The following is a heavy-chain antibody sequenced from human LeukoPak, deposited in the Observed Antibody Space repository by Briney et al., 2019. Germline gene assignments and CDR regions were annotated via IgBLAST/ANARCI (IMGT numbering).Heavy chain of an antibody. CDR3: ARDRGYYDSSGYLDY. V-gene: IGHV4-61*01. Sequence: SETLSLTCTVSGGSVSSGSYYWSWIRQPPGKGLEWIGYIYYSGSTNYNPSLKSRVTISVDTSKNQFSLKLSSVTAADTAVYYCARDRGYYDSSGYLDYWGQGTLVTVSS. CDR2: IYYSGST. J-gene: IGHJ4*02. D-gene: IGHD3-22*01. CDR1: GGSVSSGSYY.